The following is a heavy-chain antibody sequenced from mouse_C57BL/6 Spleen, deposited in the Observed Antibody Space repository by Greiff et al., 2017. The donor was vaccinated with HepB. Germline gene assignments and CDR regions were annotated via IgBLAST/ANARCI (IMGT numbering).Heavy chain of an antibody. J-gene: IGHJ4*01. D-gene: IGHD1-1*01. V-gene: IGHV10-1*01. CDR1: GFSFNTYA. CDR3: VRQGDYYGSSYAMDY. CDR2: IRSKSNNYAT. Sequence: DVMLVESGGGLVQPKGSLKLSCAASGFSFNTYAMNWVRQAPGKGLEWVARIRSKSNNYATYYADSVKDRFTISRDDSESMLYLQMNNLKTEDTAMYYCVRQGDYYGSSYAMDYWGQGTSVTVSS.